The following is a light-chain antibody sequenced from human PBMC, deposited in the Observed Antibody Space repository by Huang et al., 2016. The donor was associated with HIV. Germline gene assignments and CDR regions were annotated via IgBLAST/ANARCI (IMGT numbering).Light chain of an antibody. V-gene: IGKV3-20*01. J-gene: IGKJ2*01. CDR3: QQYGSSPYT. CDR2: GAP. Sequence: EIVLTQSPGTLSLSTGERATLSCRARQSVSSSYLAWYQQKPGQAPRLLIYGAPSRATSIPDMFSGSGSGTDFTLTIIRLEPEDFAVYYCQQYGSSPYTFGQGTKLEIK. CDR1: QSVSSSY.